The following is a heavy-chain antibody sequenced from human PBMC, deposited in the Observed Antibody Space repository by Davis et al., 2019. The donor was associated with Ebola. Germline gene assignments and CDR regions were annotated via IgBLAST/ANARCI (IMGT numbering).Heavy chain of an antibody. J-gene: IGHJ4*02. V-gene: IGHV1-8*01. CDR2: MNPNSGNT. CDR1: GYPFTTYD. Sequence: ASVKVSCKASGYPFTTYDINWVRQATGQGLEWMGWMNPNSGNTGYAQKFQGRVTMTRNTSISTAYMELSSLRSEDTAVYYCARAGTTGTAPRRLNFWGQGTLVTVSS. CDR3: ARAGTTGTAPRRLNF. D-gene: IGHD1-1*01.